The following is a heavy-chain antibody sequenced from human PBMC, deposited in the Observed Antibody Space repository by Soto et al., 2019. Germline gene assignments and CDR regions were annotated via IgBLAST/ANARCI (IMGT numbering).Heavy chain of an antibody. V-gene: IGHV3-15*07. D-gene: IGHD4-17*01. Sequence: EVQLVESGGGLVKPGGSLRLSCAASGFTFSNAWMNWVRQAPGKGLEWVGRIKSKTDGGTTDYAAPVKGRFTISRDDSKNTLYLQMNSLKTEDTAVYYCTTDYRDYPVGYFDYWGQGTLVTVSS. CDR3: TTDYRDYPVGYFDY. J-gene: IGHJ4*02. CDR2: IKSKTDGGTT. CDR1: GFTFSNAW.